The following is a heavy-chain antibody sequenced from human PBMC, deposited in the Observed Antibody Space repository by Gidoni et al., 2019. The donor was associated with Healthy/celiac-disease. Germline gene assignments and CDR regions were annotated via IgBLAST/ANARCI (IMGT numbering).Heavy chain of an antibody. D-gene: IGHD3-22*01. CDR2: IKSKTDGGTT. V-gene: IGHV3-15*01. Sequence: EVQLVESGGGLVKPGGSLRLSCAASGFTFSNAWMSWVRQAPGKGLEWVGRIKSKTDGGTTDYAAPVKGRFTISRDDSKNTLYLQMNSLKTEDTAVYYCTTDYYYDSSGYYYGYYFDYWGQGTLVTVSS. CDR3: TTDYYYDSSGYYYGYYFDY. CDR1: GFTFSNAW. J-gene: IGHJ4*02.